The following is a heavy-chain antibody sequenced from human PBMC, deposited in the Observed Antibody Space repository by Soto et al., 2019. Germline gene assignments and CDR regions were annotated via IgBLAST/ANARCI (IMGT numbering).Heavy chain of an antibody. Sequence: EVQLVESGGDLVQPGGSLRLSCAASGFTFSNYWMHWVRQAPGKGLVWVSRINGDGSSTTYADSVKGRFTISRDNAKNTLYLKMNSLTTEDTAVYYCTRGYSSDYRIDYWGQGTLVTVSS. J-gene: IGHJ4*02. CDR3: TRGYSSDYRIDY. CDR1: GFTFSNYW. D-gene: IGHD3-22*01. V-gene: IGHV3-74*01. CDR2: INGDGSST.